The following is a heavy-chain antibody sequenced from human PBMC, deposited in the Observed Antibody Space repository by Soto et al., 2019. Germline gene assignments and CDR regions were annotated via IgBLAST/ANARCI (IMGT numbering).Heavy chain of an antibody. D-gene: IGHD1-26*01. CDR1: GGSITSGDSS. V-gene: IGHV4-30-2*01. CDR2: IQHSGST. Sequence: QLQLQESGSGLVKPSQTLSLTCGVSGGSITSGDSSWTWIRQTPGTGLEWIGNIQHSGSTYYNPSLKSRVTISLDRSNHQFSLKLSSVTAADTAVDYCARGGGYGDYFDYWGQGTLVTVSS. CDR3: ARGGGYGDYFDY. J-gene: IGHJ4*02.